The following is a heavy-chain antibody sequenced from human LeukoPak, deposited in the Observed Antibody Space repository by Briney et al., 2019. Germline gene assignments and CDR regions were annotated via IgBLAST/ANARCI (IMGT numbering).Heavy chain of an antibody. V-gene: IGHV3-33*01. Sequence: GGSLRLSCVASGFTLSGHGMHWVRQAPGKGLEWVAVIWANGITKHYADSVKGRFTISRDNSRSTLYLQMTSLTAEDTAIYYCARDASFYADDYWGQGTQVTVSS. CDR1: GFTLSGHG. CDR2: IWANGITK. D-gene: IGHD2/OR15-2a*01. J-gene: IGHJ4*02. CDR3: ARDASFYADDY.